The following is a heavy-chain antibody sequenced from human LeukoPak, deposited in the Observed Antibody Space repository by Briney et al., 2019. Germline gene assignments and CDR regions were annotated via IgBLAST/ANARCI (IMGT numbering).Heavy chain of an antibody. Sequence: PGGSLRLSCAASGFTLNRSWMNWLRQSPGKGLEWVANMDPSGRPKRYVDSVEGRFTISKDSAGTSFYLEMSSLRADDTATYYCAIWTPGNDWGRGSLVTVSS. D-gene: IGHD1-1*01. CDR2: MDPSGRPK. CDR1: GFTLNRSW. J-gene: IGHJ4*02. V-gene: IGHV3-7*01. CDR3: AIWTPGND.